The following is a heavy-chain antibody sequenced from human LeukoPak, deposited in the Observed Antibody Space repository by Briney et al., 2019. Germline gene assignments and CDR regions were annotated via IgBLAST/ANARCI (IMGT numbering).Heavy chain of an antibody. J-gene: IGHJ4*02. CDR1: GFTFSSYG. D-gene: IGHD1-26*01. Sequence: GGSLRLSCAASGFTFSSYGMHWVRQAPGKGLEWVTFIQYDGSNKYYADSVKGRFTISRDNSKNTLYLQMNSLRAEDTAVYYCAPSAGSYHPFGYWGQGTLVTVSS. CDR3: APSAGSYHPFGY. V-gene: IGHV3-30*02. CDR2: IQYDGSNK.